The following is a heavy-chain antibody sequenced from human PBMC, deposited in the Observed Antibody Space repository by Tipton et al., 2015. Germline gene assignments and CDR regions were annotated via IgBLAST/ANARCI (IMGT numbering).Heavy chain of an antibody. D-gene: IGHD2-21*01. CDR1: GGSISSYY. CDR3: ASGCINFSCYYWFDP. Sequence: TLSLTCTVSGGSISSYYWGWIRQAPGKGLEWIGFVYPGGGTYYNPSLKSRVTILVDTTQNQVSLRLTSVTAADTAVYYCASGCINFSCYYWFDPWGPGTLVTVSS. V-gene: IGHV4-59*04. J-gene: IGHJ5*02. CDR2: VYPGGGT.